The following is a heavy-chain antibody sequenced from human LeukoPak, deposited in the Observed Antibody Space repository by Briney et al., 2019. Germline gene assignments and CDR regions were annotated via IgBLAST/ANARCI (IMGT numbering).Heavy chain of an antibody. V-gene: IGHV4-59*12. J-gene: IGHJ4*02. CDR3: ARGLRTYYYGSGSYSGYFDY. Sequence: ASETLSLTCAVYGGSFSGYYWSWIRQPPGKGLEWIGYIYYSGSTNYNPSLKSRVTISVDTSKNQFSLKLSSVTAADTAVYYCARGLRTYYYGSGSYSGYFDYWGQGTLVTVSS. CDR1: GGSFSGYY. CDR2: IYYSGST. D-gene: IGHD3-10*01.